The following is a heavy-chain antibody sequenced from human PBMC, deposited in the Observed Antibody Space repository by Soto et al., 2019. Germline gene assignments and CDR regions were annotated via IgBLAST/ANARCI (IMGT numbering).Heavy chain of an antibody. J-gene: IGHJ6*02. Sequence: QVQLVQSGSELKAPGASVKVSCNASGYTFASYGITWVRQVPGHGLEWLGWISGYTGDTNLGQKVQYRVTMTTDTSTTTACMELRSLTPDDSAVYYCARDTVAIIVRKYYFYGMDVWGPGTTVTVSS. V-gene: IGHV1-18*04. D-gene: IGHD2-21*01. CDR1: GYTFASYG. CDR2: ISGYTGDT. CDR3: ARDTVAIIVRKYYFYGMDV.